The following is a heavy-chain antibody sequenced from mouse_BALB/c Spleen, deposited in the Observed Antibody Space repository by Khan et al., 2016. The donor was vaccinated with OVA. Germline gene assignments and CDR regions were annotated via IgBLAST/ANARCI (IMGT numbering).Heavy chain of an antibody. CDR2: IWAGGST. CDR1: GFSLTSYG. J-gene: IGHJ2*01. V-gene: IGHV2-9*02. CDR3: AGLEDI. D-gene: IGHD1-3*01. Sequence: QVQLKQSGPGLVAPSQSLSITCTVSGFSLTSYGVHWVRQPPGKGLEWLGVIWAGGSTNYNSALMSRLSISKDNSKSQVFLKMNSRQTDDTAMYYCAGLEDIWGQGTTLTVSS.